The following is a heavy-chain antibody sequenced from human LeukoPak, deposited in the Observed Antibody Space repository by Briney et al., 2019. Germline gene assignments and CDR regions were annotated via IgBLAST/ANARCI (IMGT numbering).Heavy chain of an antibody. CDR3: AKYRGYNYDYAIDY. V-gene: IGHV3-23*01. Sequence: GGSLRLSCAASGFTFSSYAVSWVRQAPGKGLEWASAISGSGGSTYYADSVKGRFTISRDNSKNTLYLQMNSLRAEDTAVYYCAKYRGYNYDYAIDYWGQGTLVTVSS. J-gene: IGHJ4*02. D-gene: IGHD5-18*01. CDR1: GFTFSSYA. CDR2: ISGSGGST.